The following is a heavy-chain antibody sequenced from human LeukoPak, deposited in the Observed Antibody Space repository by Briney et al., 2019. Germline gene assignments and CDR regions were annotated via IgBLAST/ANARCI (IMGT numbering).Heavy chain of an antibody. Sequence: GGTLRLSCAASGFTFSNCAMSWVRQAPEKGLEWVSAISGSGGSTYYADSVKGRFTISRDNSKNTLYLQMNSLRAEDAAVYFCAKAPVTSCRGAYCYPFDSWGQGTLVTVSS. J-gene: IGHJ4*02. CDR1: GFTFSNCA. CDR3: AKAPVTSCRGAYCYPFDS. V-gene: IGHV3-23*01. D-gene: IGHD2-21*01. CDR2: ISGSGGST.